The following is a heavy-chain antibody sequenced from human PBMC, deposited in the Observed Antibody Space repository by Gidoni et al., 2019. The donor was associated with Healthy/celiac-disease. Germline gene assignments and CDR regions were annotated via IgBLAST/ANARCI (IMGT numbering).Heavy chain of an antibody. V-gene: IGHV4-59*01. J-gene: IGHJ4*02. CDR2: IYYSGST. Sequence: QVQLQESGPGLVKPSETLSLTCTVSGGSISSYYWSWNRQPPGKGLEWIGYIYYSGSTNYHPSLKSRVTISVDTSKNQFSLKLSSVTAADTAVYYCARSSSGFDYWGQGTLVTVSS. CDR1: GGSISSYY. D-gene: IGHD3-10*01. CDR3: ARSSSGFDY.